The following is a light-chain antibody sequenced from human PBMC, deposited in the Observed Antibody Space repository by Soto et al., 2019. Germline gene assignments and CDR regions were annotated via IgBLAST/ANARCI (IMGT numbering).Light chain of an antibody. V-gene: IGLV1-47*01. Sequence: QSVLTQPPSASGTPGQRVTISCSGSSSNIGSNYVYWYQQLPGTAPKLLIYRNNQRPSGVPDRFSGSKSGTSASLAISGLRSEDEAEYYCAAWDDSLSGRHVVFGGGTKLTVL. CDR2: RNN. CDR3: AAWDDSLSGRHVV. CDR1: SSNIGSNY. J-gene: IGLJ2*01.